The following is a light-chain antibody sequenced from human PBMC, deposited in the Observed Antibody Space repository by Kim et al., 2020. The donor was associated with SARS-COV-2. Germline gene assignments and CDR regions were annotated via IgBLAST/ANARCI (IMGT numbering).Light chain of an antibody. V-gene: IGLV1-44*01. CDR3: AGWDDSLNAEV. Sequence: ELTQPPSVSGTPGQRVTISCSGSSSNLGTNSVHWYQQFPGTAPEVLIYKNNQRPSGVPDRFSGSKSGTSASLAISGLQSEDEGDYYCAGWDDSLNAEVFGGGTKLTVL. CDR1: SSNLGTNS. CDR2: KNN. J-gene: IGLJ3*02.